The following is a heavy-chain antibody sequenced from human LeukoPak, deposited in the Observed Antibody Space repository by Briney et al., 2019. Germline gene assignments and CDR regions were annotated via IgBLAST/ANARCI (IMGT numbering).Heavy chain of an antibody. J-gene: IGHJ6*02. CDR3: TRDLMDYDVSTGLHHYYMDV. CDR1: GFTFSSYW. Sequence: AGGSLRLSCVASGFTFSSYWMHWVRQDPRKGLVWVSRTNGDGRNINYADSVRGRFTISRDNAKNTLYLQMNTLRVEDTAVYYCTRDLMDYDVSTGLHHYYMDVWGQGTTVTVSS. D-gene: IGHD3-9*01. V-gene: IGHV3-74*01. CDR2: TNGDGRNI.